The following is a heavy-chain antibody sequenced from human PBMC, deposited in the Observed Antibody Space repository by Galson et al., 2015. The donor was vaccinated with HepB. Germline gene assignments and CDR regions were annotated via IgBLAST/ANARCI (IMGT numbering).Heavy chain of an antibody. CDR1: GFTFSNYA. D-gene: IGHD2-21*01. CDR3: ARERSQSYSGD. V-gene: IGHV3-23*01. Sequence: SLRLSCAASGFTFSNYAMSWVRQVPGKEFQWVSAISGSGDSTYYADSVKGRFTISRDNSKNTLFLQMDGLRAEDTAMHYCARERSQSYSGDWGQGALVAVSS. J-gene: IGHJ4*02. CDR2: ISGSGDST.